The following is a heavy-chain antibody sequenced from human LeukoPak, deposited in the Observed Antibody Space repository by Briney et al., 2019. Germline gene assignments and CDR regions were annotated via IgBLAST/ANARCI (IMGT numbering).Heavy chain of an antibody. Sequence: KSSETLSLTCTVSGGSISSYYWSWTRQPPGKGLEWIGYIYYSGSTNYNPSLKSRVTISVDTSKNQFSLKLSSVTAADTAVYYCARGARGYSYGHFDYWGQGTLVTVSS. CDR2: IYYSGST. J-gene: IGHJ4*02. CDR3: ARGARGYSYGHFDY. CDR1: GGSISSYY. D-gene: IGHD5-18*01. V-gene: IGHV4-59*01.